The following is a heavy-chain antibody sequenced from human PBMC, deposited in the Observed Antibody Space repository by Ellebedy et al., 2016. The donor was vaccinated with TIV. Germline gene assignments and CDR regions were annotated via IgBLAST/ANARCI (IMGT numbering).Heavy chain of an antibody. Sequence: GESLKISCVVSGFSFSSYWMSWVRQAPGKGLEWVANINQDGSDKYYVDSVKGRFTISRDNAKNSLYLQLNRLGDEDTAVYYCARDGSYGDYLSPRHALDTWGQGTMVTVAS. CDR1: GFSFSSYW. D-gene: IGHD4-17*01. J-gene: IGHJ3*02. V-gene: IGHV3-7*01. CDR3: ARDGSYGDYLSPRHALDT. CDR2: INQDGSDK.